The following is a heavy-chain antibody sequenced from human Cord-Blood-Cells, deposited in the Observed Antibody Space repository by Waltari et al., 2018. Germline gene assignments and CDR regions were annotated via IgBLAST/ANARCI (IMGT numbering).Heavy chain of an antibody. Sequence: EVQLLESGGGLVQPGGSLRLSCAASGFTFSSYAMSWVRQAPGKGVGWVSDISGSGGSKYYGDSVKGRFTISRDNSKNTLYLQMNSRRAEDTAVYYCAKVPSYGDYDYWGQGTLVTVSS. CDR3: AKVPSYGDYDY. V-gene: IGHV3-23*01. CDR2: ISGSGGSK. D-gene: IGHD4-17*01. J-gene: IGHJ4*02. CDR1: GFTFSSYA.